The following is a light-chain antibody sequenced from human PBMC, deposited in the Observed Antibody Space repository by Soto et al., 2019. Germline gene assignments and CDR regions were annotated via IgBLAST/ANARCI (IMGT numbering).Light chain of an antibody. Sequence: EIVLTQSPATLSLSPGERDTLSCRATQNIGSYLAWYQHRPGQAPRLLIYDASNRATGIPDRFSGSWSGTDFTITINSLEPDDFAVYYCQQRGDLLTFGGGPKVEIK. CDR3: QQRGDLLT. J-gene: IGKJ4*01. CDR1: QNIGSY. CDR2: DAS. V-gene: IGKV3-11*01.